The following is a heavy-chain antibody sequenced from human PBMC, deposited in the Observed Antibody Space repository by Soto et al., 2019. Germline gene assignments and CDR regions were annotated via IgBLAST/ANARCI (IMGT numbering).Heavy chain of an antibody. CDR3: ARTVGAAYYFDF. J-gene: IGHJ4*02. V-gene: IGHV4-4*07. CDR1: GDSMTKYY. Sequence: LSLTCNVSGDSMTKYYWSWIRQPAGKGLEWIGRIYTSGSTNYNPSLKSRVTMSIDTSNNHFSLNLKSVTAADTAVYYCARTVGAAYYFDFWGQGALVTVSS. D-gene: IGHD1-26*01. CDR2: IYTSGST.